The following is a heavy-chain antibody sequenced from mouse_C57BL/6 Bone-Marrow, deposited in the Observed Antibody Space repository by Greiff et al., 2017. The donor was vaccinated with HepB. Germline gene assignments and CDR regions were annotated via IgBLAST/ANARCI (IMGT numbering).Heavy chain of an antibody. V-gene: IGHV1-19*01. CDR2: INPYNGGT. Sequence: VQLQQSGPVLVKPGASVKMSCKASGYTFTDYYMNWVKQSHGKSLEWIGVINPYNGGTSYNQKFKGKATLTVDKSSSTAYMGLNSLTSEDSAVYYCAGGYYGNYAGYWGQGTTLTVSS. J-gene: IGHJ2*01. CDR1: GYTFTDYY. D-gene: IGHD2-1*01. CDR3: AGGYYGNYAGY.